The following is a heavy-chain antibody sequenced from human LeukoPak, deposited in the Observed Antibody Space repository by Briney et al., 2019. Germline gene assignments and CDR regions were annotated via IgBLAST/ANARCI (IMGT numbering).Heavy chain of an antibody. CDR2: IYYSGST. CDR3: ARDTRSGYYFDY. Sequence: SETLSLTCTVSGGSISSYYWSWIRQPPGQGLEWIGNIYYSGSTNYNPSLKSRVTISVDTSKNQFSLKLSPVTAADTAVYYCARDTRSGYYFDYWGQGTLVTVSS. J-gene: IGHJ4*02. CDR1: GGSISSYY. V-gene: IGHV4-59*01. D-gene: IGHD6-25*01.